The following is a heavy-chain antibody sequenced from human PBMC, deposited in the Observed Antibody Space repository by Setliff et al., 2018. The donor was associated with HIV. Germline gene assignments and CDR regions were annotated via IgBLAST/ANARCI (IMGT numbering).Heavy chain of an antibody. CDR2: VYPGDSSP. J-gene: IGHJ4*02. Sequence: GESLKISCKASGYVFTNYWIGWVRQMPGKGLEWMGIVYPGDSSPKYSPSFQGQVTISADKSVSTAYLQWSSLKASDTAMYYCIRRRRAPGTADLESYWGQGTLVTVSS. V-gene: IGHV5-51*01. CDR3: IRRRRAPGTADLESY. CDR1: GYVFTNYW. D-gene: IGHD2-21*02.